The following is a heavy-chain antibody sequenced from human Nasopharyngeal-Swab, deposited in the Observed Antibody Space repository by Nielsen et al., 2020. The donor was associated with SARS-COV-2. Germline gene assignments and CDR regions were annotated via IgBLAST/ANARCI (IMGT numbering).Heavy chain of an antibody. CDR2: IVVGSGNT. Sequence: WVRQAPGQRLEWIRWIVVGSGNTNYAQKFQERVTITRDMSTSTAYMELSSLRSEDTAVYYCARDVETVSIAAAGSDAFDIWGQGTMVTVSS. CDR3: ARDVETVSIAAAGSDAFDI. D-gene: IGHD6-13*01. V-gene: IGHV1-58*01. J-gene: IGHJ3*02.